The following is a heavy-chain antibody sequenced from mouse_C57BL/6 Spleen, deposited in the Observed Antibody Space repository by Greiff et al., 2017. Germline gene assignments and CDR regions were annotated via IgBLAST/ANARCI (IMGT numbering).Heavy chain of an antibody. V-gene: IGHV1-64*01. J-gene: IGHJ2*01. CDR3: ARYYGSGDYFDY. CDR1: GYTFTSYW. CDR2: IHPNSGST. D-gene: IGHD1-1*01. Sequence: QVQLQQSGAELVKPGASVKLSCKASGYTFTSYWMHWVKQRPGQGLEWIGMIHPNSGSTNYNEKFKSKATLTVDKSSSTAYMQLSSLTSEDSAVYYCARYYGSGDYFDYWGQGTTLTVSS.